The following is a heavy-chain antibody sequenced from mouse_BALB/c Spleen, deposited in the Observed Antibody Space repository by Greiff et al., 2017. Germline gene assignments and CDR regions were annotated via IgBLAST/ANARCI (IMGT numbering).Heavy chain of an antibody. CDR2: IDPANGNT. J-gene: IGHJ2*01. CDR3: ASTYYGSSSYLFDY. V-gene: IGHV14-3*02. CDR1: GFNIKDTY. D-gene: IGHD1-1*01. Sequence: EVQLQQSGAELVKPGASVKLSCTASGFNIKDTYMHWVKQRPEQGLEWIGRIDPANGNTKYDPKFQGKATITADTSSNTAYLQLSSLTSEDTAVYYCASTYYGSSSYLFDYWGQGTTLTVSS.